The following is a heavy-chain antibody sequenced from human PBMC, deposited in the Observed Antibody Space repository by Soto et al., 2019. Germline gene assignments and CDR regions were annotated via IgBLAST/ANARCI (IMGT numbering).Heavy chain of an antibody. D-gene: IGHD3-9*01. CDR1: GYTFTSYG. J-gene: IGHJ3*02. CDR3: ARYYDILTGTSVGAFDI. Sequence: ASVKVSCKASGYTFTSYGISWVRQAPGQGLEWMGWISAYNGNTNYAQKLQGRVTMTTDTSTSTAYMELRSLRSDDTAVYYCARYYDILTGTSVGAFDIWGQGTMVTVS. V-gene: IGHV1-18*01. CDR2: ISAYNGNT.